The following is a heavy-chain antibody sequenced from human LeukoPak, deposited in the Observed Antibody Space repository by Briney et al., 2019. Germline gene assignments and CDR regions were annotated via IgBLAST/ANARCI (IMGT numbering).Heavy chain of an antibody. CDR1: GFIVSGKY. D-gene: IGHD2-21*01. J-gene: IGHJ4*02. CDR3: ASSNDWRYYFDF. V-gene: IGHV3-66*01. Sequence: RGSLRLSCAASGFIVSGKYMGWVRQAPGKGLECVSLIYAGDSTYNADSEKGRFTISRDNSKNTLYLQINSLRAEDTAVYYCASSNDWRYYFDFWGRGVLVTVSS. CDR2: IYAGDST.